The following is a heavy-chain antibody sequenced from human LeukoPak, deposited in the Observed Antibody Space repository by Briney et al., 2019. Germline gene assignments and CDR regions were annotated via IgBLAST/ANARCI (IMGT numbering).Heavy chain of an antibody. CDR2: ISYDGSNK. Sequence: PGGSLRLSCAASGFTFSSYGMHWVRQAPGKGLEWVAVISYDGSNKYYADSVKGRFTISRDNSKNTLYLQMNSLRAEDTAVYYCARVADRSSTVGDYWGQGTLVTVSS. CDR1: GFTFSSYG. J-gene: IGHJ4*02. D-gene: IGHD6-6*01. V-gene: IGHV3-30*03. CDR3: ARVADRSSTVGDY.